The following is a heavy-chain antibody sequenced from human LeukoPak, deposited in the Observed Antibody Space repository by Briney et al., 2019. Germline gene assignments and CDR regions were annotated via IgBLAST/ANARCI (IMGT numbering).Heavy chain of an antibody. CDR2: IYTSGSA. CDR1: GGSISSYY. CDR3: AREFPQMAPRGAFDI. Sequence: SETLSLTCTVSGGSISSYYWSWIRQPAGKGLKWIGRIYTSGSANYNPSLKSRVTVSVDTSKNQISLKLSSVTAADTAVYYCAREFPQMAPRGAFDIWGQGTMVTVSS. D-gene: IGHD5-24*01. V-gene: IGHV4-4*07. J-gene: IGHJ3*02.